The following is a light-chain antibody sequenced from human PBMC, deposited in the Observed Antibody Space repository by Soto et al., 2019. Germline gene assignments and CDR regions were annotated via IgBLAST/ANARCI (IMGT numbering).Light chain of an antibody. CDR1: SSDVGGYNS. CDR3: SAYSSSSTLVL. CDR2: DVS. V-gene: IGLV2-14*03. Sequence: QSALTQPASVSGSPGQSITISCTGTSSDVGGYNSVSWYQQHPGKAPKLMIHDVSNRPSGVSNRFSGSKSGNTASLTISRLLAEDEADYYCSAYSSSSTLVLFGGGTKVTVL. J-gene: IGLJ2*01.